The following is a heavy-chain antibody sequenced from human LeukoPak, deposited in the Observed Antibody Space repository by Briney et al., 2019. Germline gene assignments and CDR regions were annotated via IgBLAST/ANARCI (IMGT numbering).Heavy chain of an antibody. V-gene: IGHV3-74*01. CDR2: INSDGSST. J-gene: IGHJ4*02. Sequence: PGGSLRLSCAASGFTFSSDWMHWARQTPGKGLVWVSHINSDGSSTNYADSVKGRFTISRDNSKNTLYLQMNSLRAEDTAVYYCATGGSSLLVGYFDYWGQGTLVTVSS. CDR3: ATGGSSLLVGYFDY. D-gene: IGHD7-27*01. CDR1: GFTFSSDW.